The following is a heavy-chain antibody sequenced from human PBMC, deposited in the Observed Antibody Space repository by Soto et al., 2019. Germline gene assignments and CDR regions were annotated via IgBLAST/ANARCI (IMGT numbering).Heavy chain of an antibody. CDR3: AKDQVPIVVVPDKLSDYYYYGMDV. CDR2: ISGSGGST. V-gene: IGHV3-23*01. J-gene: IGHJ6*02. CDR1: GFTFSSYA. D-gene: IGHD2-2*01. Sequence: GGSLRLSCAASGFTFSSYAMSWVRQAPGKGLEWVSAISGSGGSTYYADSVKGRFTISRDNSKNTLYLQMNSLRAEDTAVYYCAKDQVPIVVVPDKLSDYYYYGMDVWGQGTTVTVSS.